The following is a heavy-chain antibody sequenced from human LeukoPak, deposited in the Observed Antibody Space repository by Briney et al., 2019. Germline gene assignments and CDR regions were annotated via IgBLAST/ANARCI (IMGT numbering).Heavy chain of an antibody. J-gene: IGHJ6*02. CDR1: GGSIGGYF. CDR3: ARHDPAGHYQHGMDV. D-gene: IGHD3-10*01. CDR2: VYYNGAT. V-gene: IGHV4-59*08. Sequence: MSSETLSLTCTVSGGSIGGYFWSCIRQPPGKGLEFIGYVYYNGATLYSPSLKSRVTMSVDTSKNQFSLKLSSVTAADTAVYYCARHDPAGHYQHGMDVWGQGTTVIVSS.